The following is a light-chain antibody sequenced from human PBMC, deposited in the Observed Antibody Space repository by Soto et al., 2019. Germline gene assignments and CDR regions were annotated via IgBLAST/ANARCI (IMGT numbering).Light chain of an antibody. CDR2: GAS. V-gene: IGKV3-20*01. CDR1: QSVSSSY. Sequence: EIVLTQSPGTLSLSPGERATLSCRACQSVSSSYLAWYQQKPGQAPRLLIYGASSRATGIPDRFSGSGSGTDFTLTISRLEPEDFAVYYCQEYGSSPRVTFGGGTKVEIQ. CDR3: QEYGSSPRVT. J-gene: IGKJ4*01.